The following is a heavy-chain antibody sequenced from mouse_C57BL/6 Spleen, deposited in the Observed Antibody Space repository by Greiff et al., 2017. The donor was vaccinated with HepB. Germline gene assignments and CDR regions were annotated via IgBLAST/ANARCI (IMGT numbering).Heavy chain of an antibody. CDR1: GFTFSSYG. J-gene: IGHJ3*01. V-gene: IGHV5-6*01. CDR3: ARESLGFAY. CDR2: ISSGGSYT. D-gene: IGHD6-1*01. Sequence: EVQVVESGGDLVKPGGSLKLSCAASGFTFSSYGMSWVRQTPDKRLEWVATISSGGSYTYYPDSVKGRFTISRDNAKNTLYLQMSSLKSEDTAMYYCARESLGFAYWGQGTLVTVSA.